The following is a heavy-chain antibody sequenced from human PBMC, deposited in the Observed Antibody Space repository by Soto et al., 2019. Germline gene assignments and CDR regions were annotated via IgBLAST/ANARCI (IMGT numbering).Heavy chain of an antibody. D-gene: IGHD5-18*01. Sequence: QITLKESGPTLVQPTQTLTLTCTFSGFSLTTRGAGVGWIRQPPGKPLEWLALIFWNDDERYRPSLESRLAITKYTPKNQVVLTMSNMDPVDTSTYYCVYTGYRYDPFGYWGRGTLVTVSS. V-gene: IGHV2-5*01. CDR3: VYTGYRYDPFGY. CDR2: IFWNDDE. J-gene: IGHJ4*02. CDR1: GFSLTTRGAG.